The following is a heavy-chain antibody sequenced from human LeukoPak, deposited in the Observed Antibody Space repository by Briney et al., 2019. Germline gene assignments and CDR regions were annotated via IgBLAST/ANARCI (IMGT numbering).Heavy chain of an antibody. CDR2: ISFDGSNK. CDR3: AKDIVGGGDDY. CDR1: AFTFSNYG. J-gene: IGHJ4*02. V-gene: IGHV3-30*18. D-gene: IGHD2-21*02. Sequence: GGSLRLSCAASAFTFSNYGMHWVRQAPGKGLEWVALISFDGSNKYYADSVKGRFTISRDNSKNTLYLQMNSLRAEDTAVYYCAKDIVGGGDDYWGQGTLVIVSS.